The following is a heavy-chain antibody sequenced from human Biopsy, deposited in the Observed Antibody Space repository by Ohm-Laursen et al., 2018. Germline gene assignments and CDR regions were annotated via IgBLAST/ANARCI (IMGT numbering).Heavy chain of an antibody. CDR1: GASVSSGSYD. CDR3: ARGYAGLYEAFDF. D-gene: IGHD5-18*01. CDR2: IYNDVST. V-gene: IGHV4-61*01. Sequence: SETLSLTCPVSGASVSSGSYDWSWIRQPPGKGLECIGNIYNDVSTKYNPSLRSRVTISADKSANQFSLKLRSVTATDTAVYYCARGYAGLYEAFDFWGQGTVVTVAS. J-gene: IGHJ3*01.